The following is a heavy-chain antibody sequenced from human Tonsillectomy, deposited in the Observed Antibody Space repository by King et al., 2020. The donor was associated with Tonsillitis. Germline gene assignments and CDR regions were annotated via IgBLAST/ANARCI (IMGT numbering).Heavy chain of an antibody. Sequence: QLQESGPGLVKPSETLSLTCTVSDYSISSACYWGWIRQSPGKGLEWIGSFYHGGSTYYNPSLQSRVTISVDTSKNQFSLKLSSVTAADTAVYYCTTAPHPHSSVWYYFDYWGQGTLVTVSS. J-gene: IGHJ4*02. CDR2: FYHGGST. CDR3: TTAPHPHSSVWYYFDY. CDR1: DYSISSACY. V-gene: IGHV4-38-2*02. D-gene: IGHD6-19*01.